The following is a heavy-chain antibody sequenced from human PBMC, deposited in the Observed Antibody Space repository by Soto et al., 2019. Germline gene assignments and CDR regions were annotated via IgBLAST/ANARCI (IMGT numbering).Heavy chain of an antibody. V-gene: IGHV3-33*01. CDR3: ARDGDTVMGYYYYYGMDV. CDR2: IWFDGSKN. J-gene: IGHJ6*02. Sequence: PGGSLRLSCTPSGFTFSSYGMHWVRQAPGKGLEWVAVIWFDGSKNYYADSVKGRFTISRDNSKNTLSLQMNSLRVEDTAVYYCARDGDTVMGYYYYYGMDVWGQGTTVTVSS. D-gene: IGHD5-18*01. CDR1: GFTFSSYG.